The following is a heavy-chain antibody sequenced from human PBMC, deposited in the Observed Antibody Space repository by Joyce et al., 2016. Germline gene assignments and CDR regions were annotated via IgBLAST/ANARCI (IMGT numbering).Heavy chain of an antibody. CDR1: GDSISSTPYY. V-gene: IGHV4-39*07. J-gene: IGHJ4*02. CDR2: IYHRGST. D-gene: IGHD5-18*01. Sequence: QLQLQESGPGLVKPSETLSLTCTVSGDSISSTPYYWGWIRQPPGTGLEWIGSIYHRGSTHYNPSLKSRVTVSVDTSKYRFCLRLNVVTAADTAVYYWWRRGGNSYGSDSWGQGTLVTVSS. CDR3: WRRGGNSYGSDS.